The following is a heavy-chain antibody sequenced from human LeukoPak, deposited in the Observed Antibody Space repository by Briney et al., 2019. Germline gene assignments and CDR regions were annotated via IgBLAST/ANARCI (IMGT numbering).Heavy chain of an antibody. J-gene: IGHJ4*02. D-gene: IGHD2-2*01. CDR1: GYTFTSYY. Sequence: GASVKVSCKASGYTFTSYYMHWVRQAPGQGLEWMGIINPSGGSTSYAQKFQGRVTMTRDTSTSTVYMELSSLRSEDTAVYYRARARGVPAAYELYYFDYWGQGTLVTVSS. CDR2: INPSGGST. V-gene: IGHV1-46*01. CDR3: ARARGVPAAYELYYFDY.